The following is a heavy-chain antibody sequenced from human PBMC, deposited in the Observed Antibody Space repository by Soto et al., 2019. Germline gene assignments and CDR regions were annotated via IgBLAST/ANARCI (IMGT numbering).Heavy chain of an antibody. V-gene: IGHV3-33*01. D-gene: IGHD3-9*01. Sequence: QVQLVESGGGVVQPGRSLRLSCAASGFTFSSYGMHWVRQAPGKGLEWVAVIWYDGSYKYYADSVKGRFTISRDNSKNXXYLQMTSLRAEDTAVYYCARGPQILTGYIHWYFDLWGRGTLVTVSS. CDR1: GFTFSSYG. CDR3: ARGPQILTGYIHWYFDL. CDR2: IWYDGSYK. J-gene: IGHJ2*01.